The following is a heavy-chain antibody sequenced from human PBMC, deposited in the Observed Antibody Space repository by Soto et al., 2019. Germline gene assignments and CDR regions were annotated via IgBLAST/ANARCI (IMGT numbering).Heavy chain of an antibody. D-gene: IGHD6-19*01. Sequence: QVQLVESGGGVVQPGRSLRLSCAASGFTFSSYGMHWVRQAPGKGLEWVAVISYDGSNKYYADSVKGRFTISRDNSKNTLYLQMNSMRAEDTAVYYCAKSGLVGWYVAYWVQGTLVTVSS. CDR1: GFTFSSYG. V-gene: IGHV3-30*18. J-gene: IGHJ4*02. CDR2: ISYDGSNK. CDR3: AKSGLVGWYVAY.